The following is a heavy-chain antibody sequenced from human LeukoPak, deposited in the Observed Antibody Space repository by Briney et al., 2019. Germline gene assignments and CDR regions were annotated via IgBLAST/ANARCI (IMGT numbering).Heavy chain of an antibody. J-gene: IGHJ4*02. CDR3: ATQSSSWSNPFDY. Sequence: PGGSLRLSCAASGFTFSSYSMNWVRQAPGKGLEWVSSISSSSNYIYYADSVKGRFTISRDNAKNTLYLQMNSLRAEDTAVYYCATQSSSWSNPFDYWGQGTLVTVSS. CDR1: GFTFSSYS. V-gene: IGHV3-21*04. CDR2: ISSSSNYI. D-gene: IGHD6-13*01.